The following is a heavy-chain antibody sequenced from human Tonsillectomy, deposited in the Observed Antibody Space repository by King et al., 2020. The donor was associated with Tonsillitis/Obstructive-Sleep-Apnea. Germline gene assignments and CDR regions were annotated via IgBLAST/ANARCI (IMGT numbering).Heavy chain of an antibody. CDR1: GYNFASQW. Sequence: VQLVQSGAEVKKPGESLKISCQASGYNFASQWIGWVRQKPGKGLEWMGIIYPADSDTKYSPSFQGQITISADRSINTAYLQWSSLKASDTAIYYCARGAAMILFDYWGQGTLVTVSS. J-gene: IGHJ4*02. D-gene: IGHD5-18*01. CDR3: ARGAAMILFDY. CDR2: IYPADSDT. V-gene: IGHV5-51*01.